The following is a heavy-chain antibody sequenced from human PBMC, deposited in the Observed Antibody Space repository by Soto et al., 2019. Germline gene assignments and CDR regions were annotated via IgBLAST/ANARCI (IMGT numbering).Heavy chain of an antibody. V-gene: IGHV4-30-4*01. CDR2: IYYSGST. CDR1: VVSISSGDYY. Sequence: SETLSLTCTVSVVSISSGDYYCSWIRQPPWKGLEWIGYIYYSGSTYYNPSLKSRVTISIDTSKNQFSLKLGSVTAADTAVYYCAGYTVTTMSDKDWFEPWGQGSLVTVS. CDR3: AGYTVTTMSDKDWFEP. J-gene: IGHJ5*02. D-gene: IGHD4-17*01.